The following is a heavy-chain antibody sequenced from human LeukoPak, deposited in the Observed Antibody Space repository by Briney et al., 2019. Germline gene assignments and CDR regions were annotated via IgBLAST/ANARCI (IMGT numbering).Heavy chain of an antibody. CDR2: ISNSGDTI. CDR3: ARGWFDY. J-gene: IGHJ4*02. V-gene: IGHV3-48*03. Sequence: PGGSLRLSCAASGFTFDDYGMSWVRQAPGKGLEWVSYISNSGDTIYYADSVKGRFTISRDNAKNSLYLQMNSLRAEDTAIYYCARGWFDYWGQGTLVTVSS. CDR1: GFTFDDYG.